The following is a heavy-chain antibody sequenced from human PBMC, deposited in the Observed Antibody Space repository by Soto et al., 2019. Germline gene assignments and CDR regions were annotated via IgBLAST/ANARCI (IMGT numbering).Heavy chain of an antibody. V-gene: IGHV3-30*18. D-gene: IGHD5-12*01. J-gene: IGHJ4*02. CDR3: AKDSEGYSGYDLFLTYFDC. CDR1: GFTFSSYG. Sequence: GGSLRLSCAASGFTFSSYGMHWVRQAPGKGLEWVAVISYDGSNKYYADSVKGRFTISRDNSKNTLYLQMNSLRAEDTAVYYCAKDSEGYSGYDLFLTYFDCWGQGTLVTVSS. CDR2: ISYDGSNK.